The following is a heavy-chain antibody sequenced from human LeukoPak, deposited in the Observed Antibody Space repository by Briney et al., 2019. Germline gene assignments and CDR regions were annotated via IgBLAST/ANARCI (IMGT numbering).Heavy chain of an antibody. Sequence: GASVKVSCKASGYTFTSYYMHWVRQAPGQGLEWMGIINPIGGSTSCAQKFHGRVSMTRDTPTSTVYMELSSLRSDDTAVYYCARAFTSGYVIDYWGQGTLVTVSS. CDR1: GYTFTSYY. J-gene: IGHJ4*02. CDR3: ARAFTSGYVIDY. V-gene: IGHV1-46*01. CDR2: INPIGGST. D-gene: IGHD5-12*01.